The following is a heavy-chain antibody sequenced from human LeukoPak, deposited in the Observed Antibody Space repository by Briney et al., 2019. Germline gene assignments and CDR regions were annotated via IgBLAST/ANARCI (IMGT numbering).Heavy chain of an antibody. CDR2: ISTSGGST. D-gene: IGHD3-22*01. CDR1: GFTFSSYA. J-gene: IGHJ4*02. Sequence: GGSLRLSCAASGFTFSSYAMSWVRQAPGKGLEWVSGISTSGGSTSYADSVKGQFTISRDNPRNTLYMQMNSLRAEDTAVYYCAIMHRYYDGSGYWVQWGQGTLVTVSS. CDR3: AIMHRYYDGSGYWVQ. V-gene: IGHV3-23*01.